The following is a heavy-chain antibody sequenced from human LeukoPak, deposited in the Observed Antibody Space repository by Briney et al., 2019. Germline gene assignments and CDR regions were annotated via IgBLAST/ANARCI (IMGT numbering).Heavy chain of an antibody. J-gene: IGHJ4*02. Sequence: ASVTVSCKASGYTFTNYDFNWVRQATGHGLEWMGWMNPNSGATGYAQKFQGRVTMTRDTSINTAYMELSSLRSEDTAVYYCARDRSGENSETNFDYWGQGTLVTVSS. V-gene: IGHV1-8*01. CDR3: ARDRSGENSETNFDY. CDR2: MNPNSGAT. CDR1: GYTFTNYD. D-gene: IGHD6-19*01.